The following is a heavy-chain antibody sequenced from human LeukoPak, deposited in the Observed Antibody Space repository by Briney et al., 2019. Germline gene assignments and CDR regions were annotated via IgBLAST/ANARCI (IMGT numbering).Heavy chain of an antibody. D-gene: IGHD3-22*01. V-gene: IGHV5-51*01. CDR3: ARNVVTPQDSSGYYGDAFDI. CDR1: GYSFTSYW. CDR2: IYPGDSDT. Sequence: GESLKISCKGSGYSFTSYWIGWVRQMPGKGLEWMGIIYPGDSDTRYSPSFQGQVTISADKSISTAYLQWSSLKASDTAMYYCARNVVTPQDSSGYYGDAFDIWGQGTMVTVSS. J-gene: IGHJ3*02.